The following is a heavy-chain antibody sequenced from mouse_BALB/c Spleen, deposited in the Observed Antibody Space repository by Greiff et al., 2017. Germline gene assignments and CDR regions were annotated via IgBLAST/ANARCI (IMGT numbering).Heavy chain of an antibody. J-gene: IGHJ2*01. CDR2: ISSGSSTI. CDR3: ARYCHYCHY. CDR1: GFTFSSFG. V-gene: IGHV5-17*02. Sequence: EVKLMESGGGLVQPGGSRKLSCAASGFTFSSFGMHWVRQAPEKGLEWVAYISSGSSTIYYADTVKGRFTISRDNPKNTLFLQMTSLRSEDTAMYYCARYCHYCHYGGRRTTLTVSS.